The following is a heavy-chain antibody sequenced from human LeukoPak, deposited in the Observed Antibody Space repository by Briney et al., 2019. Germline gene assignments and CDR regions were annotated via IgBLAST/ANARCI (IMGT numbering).Heavy chain of an antibody. CDR1: GFTFSSYS. CDR3: AKDRMAQDLDAFDI. CDR2: ISSSSTYI. J-gene: IGHJ3*02. D-gene: IGHD5-24*01. V-gene: IGHV3-21*04. Sequence: GGSLRLSCGASGFTFSSYSMSWVRQAPGKGLEWVSSISSSSTYIYYVDSVKGRFTISRDNAKNSLYLQMNGLRAEDTALYYCAKDRMAQDLDAFDIWGQGTMVTVSS.